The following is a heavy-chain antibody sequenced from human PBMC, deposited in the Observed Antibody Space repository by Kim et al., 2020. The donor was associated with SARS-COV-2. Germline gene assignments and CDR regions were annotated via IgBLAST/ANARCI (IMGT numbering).Heavy chain of an antibody. Sequence: LKSRVTISVDTSKNQFSLKLSSVTAAATAVYYCARRWYCSSTSCHGWFDPWGQGTLVTVSS. D-gene: IGHD2-2*01. V-gene: IGHV4-34*01. CDR3: ARRWYCSSTSCHGWFDP. J-gene: IGHJ5*02.